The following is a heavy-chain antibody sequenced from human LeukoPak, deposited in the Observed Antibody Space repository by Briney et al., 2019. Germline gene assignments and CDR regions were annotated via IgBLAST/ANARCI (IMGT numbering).Heavy chain of an antibody. Sequence: PSETLSLTCTVSGGSISSYYWSWIRQPPGKGLEWIGYIYYSGSTNYNPSLKSRVTISVDTSKNQFSLKLSSVTAADTAVYYCARSTVTMMQFDYWGQGTLVTVSS. CDR1: GGSISSYY. D-gene: IGHD3-22*01. J-gene: IGHJ4*02. V-gene: IGHV4-59*01. CDR2: IYYSGST. CDR3: ARSTVTMMQFDY.